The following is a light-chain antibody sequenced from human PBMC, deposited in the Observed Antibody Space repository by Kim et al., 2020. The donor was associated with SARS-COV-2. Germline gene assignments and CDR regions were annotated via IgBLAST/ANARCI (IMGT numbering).Light chain of an antibody. V-gene: IGKV3-20*01. Sequence: SPGERAPLSCRASQSVSSCYLAWYQQKPGQAPRLLIYGASSRATGIPDRFSRSGSGTDFTLTISRLEPEDFAVYYCQQYGSSPQTFGQGTKVDIK. CDR2: GAS. CDR3: QQYGSSPQT. J-gene: IGKJ1*01. CDR1: QSVSSCY.